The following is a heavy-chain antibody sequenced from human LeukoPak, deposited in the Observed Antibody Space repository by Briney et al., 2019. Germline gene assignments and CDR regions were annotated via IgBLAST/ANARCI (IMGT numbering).Heavy chain of an antibody. CDR3: AKDSRYYSGSGSFYDPVAY. J-gene: IGHJ4*02. CDR1: GFPFSTHW. V-gene: IGHV3-30*18. D-gene: IGHD3-10*01. Sequence: PGGSLRLSCAASGFPFSTHWMSWVRQAPGKGLEWVAVISYDDSRTYYADSVKGRFTISRDNSKRTLSLLINSLKTEDTAMYYCAKDSRYYSGSGSFYDPVAYWGQGTLVTVSS. CDR2: ISYDDSRT.